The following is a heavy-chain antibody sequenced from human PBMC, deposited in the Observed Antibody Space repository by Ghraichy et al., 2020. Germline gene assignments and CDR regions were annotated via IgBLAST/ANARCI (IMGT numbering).Heavy chain of an antibody. Sequence: SETLSLTCTVSGGSISSYYWSWIRQPPGKGLEWIGYIYYSGSTNYNPSLKSRVTISVDTSKNQFSLKLSSVTAADTAVYYCARARSSGWYLLSYWGQGTLVTVSS. CDR1: GGSISSYY. CDR3: ARARSSGWYLLSY. CDR2: IYYSGST. V-gene: IGHV4-59*08. D-gene: IGHD6-19*01. J-gene: IGHJ4*02.